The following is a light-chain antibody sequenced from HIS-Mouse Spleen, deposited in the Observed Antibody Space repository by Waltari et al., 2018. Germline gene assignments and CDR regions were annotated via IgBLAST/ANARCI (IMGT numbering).Light chain of an antibody. CDR1: SSDVGGYNY. Sequence: QSALTQPASVSGSPGQSITISCTGTSSDVGGYNYVSWYQQHPGKAPKLMIYEFSNRPSGFSNRFSGSKSGNTASLTISGLQAEDEADYYCSSYTSSSFNVVFGGGTKLTVL. J-gene: IGLJ2*01. CDR2: EFS. CDR3: SSYTSSSFNVV. V-gene: IGLV2-14*01.